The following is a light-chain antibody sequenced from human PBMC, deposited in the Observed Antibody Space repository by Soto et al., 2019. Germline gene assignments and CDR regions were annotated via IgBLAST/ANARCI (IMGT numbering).Light chain of an antibody. CDR3: LSHTSSSTYV. V-gene: IGLV2-14*01. Sequence: QSALTQPASLSGSPGQSITISCTGTNSDIGYYNYVSWYQQHPGKAPKLMIFEVTKRPSGVSNRFSGSKSRNTASLTISGLQAEDEAEYYCLSHTSSSTYVFGSGTKLTVL. CDR2: EVT. CDR1: NSDIGYYNY. J-gene: IGLJ1*01.